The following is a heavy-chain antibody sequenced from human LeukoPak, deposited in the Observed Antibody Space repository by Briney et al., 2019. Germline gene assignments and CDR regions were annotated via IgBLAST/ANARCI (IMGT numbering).Heavy chain of an antibody. V-gene: IGHV4-39*07. CDR2: IYYSGST. CDR3: ARTWCSSTSCLNWFDP. D-gene: IGHD2-2*01. Sequence: PSETLSLTCTVSGGSISSSSYYWGWIRQPPGKGLEWIGSIYYSGSTYYNPSLKSRVTISVDTSKNQFSLKLSSVTAAGTAVYYCARTWCSSTSCLNWFDPWGQGTLVTVSS. J-gene: IGHJ5*02. CDR1: GGSISSSSYY.